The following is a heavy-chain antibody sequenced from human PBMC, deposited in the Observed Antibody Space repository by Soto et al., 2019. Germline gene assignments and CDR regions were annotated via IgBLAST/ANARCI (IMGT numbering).Heavy chain of an antibody. V-gene: IGHV4-34*01. J-gene: IGHJ4*02. CDR1: GGSFSGYY. D-gene: IGHD6-13*01. CDR3: ARGDFKPKGITAPTDY. Sequence: QVQLQQWGAGLLKPSETLSLTCAVYGGSFSGYYWSWIRQPPGKGLEWIGEINHSGSTNYNPSLKIRVTMSVDTSKNQFSLKLSSVTAADTAVYYCARGDFKPKGITAPTDYWGQGTLVTVSS. CDR2: INHSGST.